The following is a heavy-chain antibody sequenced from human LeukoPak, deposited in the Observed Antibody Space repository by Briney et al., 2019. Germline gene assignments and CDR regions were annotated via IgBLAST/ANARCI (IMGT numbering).Heavy chain of an antibody. J-gene: IGHJ4*02. CDR1: GGSISSYY. D-gene: IGHD3-3*01. V-gene: IGHV4-4*07. CDR3: AREFAIFGVATTYYFDY. CDR2: IYTSGST. Sequence: SETLSLTCTASGGSISSYYWSWIRQPAGKGLEWIGRIYTSGSTKYNPSLKSRRTMSADTYKNKSSQMLSSGTGADTAVYYCAREFAIFGVATTYYFDYWGQGTLLTVSS.